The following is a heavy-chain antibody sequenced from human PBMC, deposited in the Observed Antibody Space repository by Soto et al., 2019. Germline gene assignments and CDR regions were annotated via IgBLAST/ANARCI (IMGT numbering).Heavy chain of an antibody. V-gene: IGHV1-18*04. J-gene: IGHJ4*02. CDR3: ARAPSSKGSYRYGDY. CDR2: ISAYNGNT. CDR1: GYTFTSYG. Sequence: ASVKVSCKASGYTFTSYGISWVRHAPGQGLEWMGWISAYNGNTNYAQKLQGRVTMTTDTSTSTAYMELRSLRSEDTAVYSCARAPSSKGSYRYGDYWGQGILVTVSS. D-gene: IGHD3-16*02.